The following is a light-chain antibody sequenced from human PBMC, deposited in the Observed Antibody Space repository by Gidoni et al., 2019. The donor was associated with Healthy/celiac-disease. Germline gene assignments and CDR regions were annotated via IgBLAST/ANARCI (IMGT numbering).Light chain of an antibody. V-gene: IGLV4-69*01. Sequence: QLVLTPSTSSSASLAASVTLTCTLSSGHSSYAIAWHQLQPEKGPRYLMKLNSDGSHSKGDGIPDRFSGSSSGAERYLTITSLQSEDEADYYCQTWGTGIRWVFGGGTKLTVL. CDR3: QTWGTGIRWV. J-gene: IGLJ3*02. CDR1: SGHSSYA. CDR2: LNSDGSH.